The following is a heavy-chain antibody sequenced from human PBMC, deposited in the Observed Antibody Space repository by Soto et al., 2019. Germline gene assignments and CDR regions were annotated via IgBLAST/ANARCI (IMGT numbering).Heavy chain of an antibody. J-gene: IGHJ5*02. V-gene: IGHV4-38-2*01. Sequence: PSETLSLTCAVSGYSISSGYYWGWIRQPPGKGLEWIGSIYHSGSTYYNPSLKSRVTISVDTSKNQFSLKLSSVTAADTAVYYCARVRWTLVGPTVTTKRNWFDPWGQGTLVTVSS. CDR3: ARVRWTLVGPTVTTKRNWFDP. D-gene: IGHD4-17*01. CDR2: IYHSGST. CDR1: GYSISSGYY.